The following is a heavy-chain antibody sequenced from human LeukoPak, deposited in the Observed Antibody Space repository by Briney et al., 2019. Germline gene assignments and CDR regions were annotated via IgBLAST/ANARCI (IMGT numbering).Heavy chain of an antibody. CDR2: IIPIFGTA. CDR1: GGTFSSYT. D-gene: IGHD3-10*01. Sequence: GASVKVSCKASGGTFSSYTINWVRQAPGQGLEWMGRIIPIFGTANYAQKFQGRVTITADESTSTAYMELSSLRSEDTAVYYCARGRITMVRGLGYYYYGMDVWGQGTTVTVSS. CDR3: ARGRITMVRGLGYYYYGMDV. V-gene: IGHV1-69*13. J-gene: IGHJ6*02.